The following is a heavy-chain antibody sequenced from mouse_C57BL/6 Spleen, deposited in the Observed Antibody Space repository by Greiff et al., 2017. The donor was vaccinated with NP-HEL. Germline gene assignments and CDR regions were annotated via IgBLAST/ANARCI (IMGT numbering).Heavy chain of an antibody. CDR2: INPSTGGT. CDR1: GYSFTGYY. D-gene: IGHD2-14*01. CDR3: ARVRPYFDY. V-gene: IGHV1-42*01. Sequence: EVQLQQSGPELVKPGASVKISCKASGYSFTGYYMNWVKQSPEKSLEWIGEINPSTGGTTYNQKFKAKATLTVDKSSSTAYMQRKSLTSEDSAVYYCARVRPYFDYWGQGTTLTVSS. J-gene: IGHJ2*01.